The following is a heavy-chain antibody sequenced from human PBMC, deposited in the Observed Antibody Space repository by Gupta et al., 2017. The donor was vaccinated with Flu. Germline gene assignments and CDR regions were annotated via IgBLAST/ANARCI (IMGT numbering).Heavy chain of an antibody. J-gene: IGHJ3*02. Sequence: MFSSGTTSNYNPSLKSRVTISVATSNNKFSLTLTSVTAADTAGYYCARLDLGDDAFDIWGPGTMVTVS. D-gene: IGHD2-21*01. CDR2: MFSSGTTS. V-gene: IGHV4-59*08. CDR3: ARLDLGDDAFDI.